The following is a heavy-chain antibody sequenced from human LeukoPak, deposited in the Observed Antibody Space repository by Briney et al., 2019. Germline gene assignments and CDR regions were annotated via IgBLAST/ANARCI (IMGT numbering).Heavy chain of an antibody. V-gene: IGHV4-59*11. J-gene: IGHJ4*02. Sequence: SETLSLTCTVSGVSISSHYWGWIRQPPGKGLEWIGYVRDSENTKDNPSLNSRITLSADTSMNQLSLRLSSVTAADTAVYYCATIKRGSIFGYFDFWGQGILVTLSS. CDR1: GVSISSHY. CDR3: ATIKRGSIFGYFDF. CDR2: VRDSENT. D-gene: IGHD5-18*01.